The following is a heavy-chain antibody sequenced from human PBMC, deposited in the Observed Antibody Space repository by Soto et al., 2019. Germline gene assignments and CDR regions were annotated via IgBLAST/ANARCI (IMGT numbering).Heavy chain of an antibody. CDR1: GFTFSNAW. Sequence: EVQLVESGGGLVKPGGSLRLSCAGSGFTFSNAWMSWVRRAPGKGLEWVGRIKSDAYGGAIDYAAPVKGRFTISRDDSKNTLFLQMINLRAEVTALYSCTTTKCRLEPPTNDFWGQGTPVIISS. CDR3: TTTKCRLEPPTNDF. D-gene: IGHD2-8*01. J-gene: IGHJ4*02. CDR2: IKSDAYGGAI. V-gene: IGHV3-15*01.